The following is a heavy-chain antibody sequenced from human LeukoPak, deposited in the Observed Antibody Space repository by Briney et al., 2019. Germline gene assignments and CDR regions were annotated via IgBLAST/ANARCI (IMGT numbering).Heavy chain of an antibody. CDR1: GFTFSSYW. J-gene: IGHJ3*02. D-gene: IGHD1-26*01. CDR3: ARDGGSGSYGAFDI. V-gene: IGHV3-74*01. CDR2: INSDGSST. Sequence: SGGSLRLSCAASGFTFSSYWMHWVRQAPGKGLVWVSRINSDGSSTTYADSVKGRFTFSRDNAENTLYLQMSSLRAEDTAVYYCARDGGSGSYGAFDIWGQGTKVTVSS.